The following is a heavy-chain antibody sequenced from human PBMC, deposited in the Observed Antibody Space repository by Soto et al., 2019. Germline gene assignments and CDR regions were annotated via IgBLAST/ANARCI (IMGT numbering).Heavy chain of an antibody. CDR3: AMGGMVATR. D-gene: IGHD3-10*01. Sequence: GGSLRLSCAASGFTFSSYGMHWVRQAPGKGLEWVAVISYDGSNKYYADSVKARFTISRDNSKNTLYLQMNSLRAEDTAVYYCAMGGMVATRWGQGTLVTVSS. J-gene: IGHJ4*02. CDR1: GFTFSSYG. CDR2: ISYDGSNK. V-gene: IGHV3-30*03.